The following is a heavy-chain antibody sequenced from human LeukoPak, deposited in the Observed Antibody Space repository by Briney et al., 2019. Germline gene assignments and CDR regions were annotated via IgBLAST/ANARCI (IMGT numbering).Heavy chain of an antibody. J-gene: IGHJ4*02. V-gene: IGHV3-30*02. CDR1: GFTFSNYG. Sequence: GGSLRLSCAASGFTFSNYGMHWVRQAPGKGLEWVAFIYYHGNNKNYEDFVKGRFTISRDNSKNTLFLQMNSLRAEDTAVYYCARGNYYGSGCDFWGQGSLVTVSS. CDR2: IYYHGNNK. D-gene: IGHD3-10*01. CDR3: ARGNYYGSGCDF.